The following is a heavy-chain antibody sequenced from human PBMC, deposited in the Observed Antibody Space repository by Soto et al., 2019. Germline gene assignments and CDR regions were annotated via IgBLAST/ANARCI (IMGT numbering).Heavy chain of an antibody. Sequence: GGSLRLSCAASGFTFSSYSMNWVRQAPGKGLEWVSYISSSSSTIYYADSVKGRFTISRDNAKNSLYLQMNSLRAEDTAVYYCARDRNYYDILTGYTDYWGQGTLVTVSS. CDR1: GFTFSSYS. D-gene: IGHD3-9*01. CDR2: ISSSSSTI. J-gene: IGHJ4*02. V-gene: IGHV3-48*01. CDR3: ARDRNYYDILTGYTDY.